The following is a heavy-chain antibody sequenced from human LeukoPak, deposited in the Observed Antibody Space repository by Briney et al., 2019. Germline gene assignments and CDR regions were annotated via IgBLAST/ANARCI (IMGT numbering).Heavy chain of an antibody. D-gene: IGHD3-10*01. V-gene: IGHV4-59*01. J-gene: IGHJ5*02. CDR3: ASLMRGWSGGVSGWFDP. Sequence: PSQTLSLTCTVSGGSISSYYWSWIRQPPGKGLEWIGYIYYSGSTNYNPSLKSRVTISVDTSKNQFSLKLSSVTAADTAVYYCASLMRGWSGGVSGWFDPWGQGTLVTVSS. CDR1: GGSISSYY. CDR2: IYYSGST.